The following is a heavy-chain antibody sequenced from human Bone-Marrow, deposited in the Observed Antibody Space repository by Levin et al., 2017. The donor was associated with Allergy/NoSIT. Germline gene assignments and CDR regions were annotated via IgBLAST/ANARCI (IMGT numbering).Heavy chain of an antibody. CDR1: GGSISTGGFH. J-gene: IGHJ4*02. CDR2: IYYSGNT. V-gene: IGHV4-31*03. CDR3: AREDGYVFDY. D-gene: IGHD5-24*01. Sequence: SQTLSLTCSLSGGSISTGGFHWSWVRQRPGKGLEWIGYIYYSGNTYYNPSLQSRLSISIDTSKKQFSLRLTSVTAADTAVYYCAREDGYVFDYWGQGTLVPVSS.